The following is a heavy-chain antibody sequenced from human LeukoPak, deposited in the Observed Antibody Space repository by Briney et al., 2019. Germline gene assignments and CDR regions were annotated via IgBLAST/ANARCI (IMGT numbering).Heavy chain of an antibody. CDR1: GGTFSSYA. D-gene: IGHD3-9*01. Sequence: GCSVKVSCKASGGTFSSYAISWVRQAPGQGLEWMGWINPNSGGTNYAQKFQGRVTMTRDTSISTAYMELSRLRSDDTAVYYCARDYDILTGYPLYWGQGTLVTVSS. V-gene: IGHV1-2*02. J-gene: IGHJ4*02. CDR3: ARDYDILTGYPLY. CDR2: INPNSGGT.